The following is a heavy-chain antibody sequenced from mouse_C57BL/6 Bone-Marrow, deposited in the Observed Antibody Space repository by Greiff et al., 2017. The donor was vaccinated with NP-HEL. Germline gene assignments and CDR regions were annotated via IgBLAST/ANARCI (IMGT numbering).Heavy chain of an antibody. Sequence: QVHVKQSGAELARPGASVKLSCKASGYTFTSYGISWVKQRTGQGLEWIGEIYPRSGNNYYNEKFKGKATLTSDKSSSTAYMEVRSLTSEDSAVSFCARSFYEYGGGRFAYWGQGTLVTVSA. V-gene: IGHV1-81*01. D-gene: IGHD2-4*01. CDR3: ARSFYEYGGGRFAY. J-gene: IGHJ3*01. CDR2: IYPRSGNN. CDR1: GYTFTSYG.